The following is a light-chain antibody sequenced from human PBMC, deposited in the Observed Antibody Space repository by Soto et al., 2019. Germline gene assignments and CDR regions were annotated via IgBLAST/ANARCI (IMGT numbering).Light chain of an antibody. V-gene: IGKV3-11*02. CDR2: DAS. Sequence: EIVLTQSPATLSLSPGERATLSCRASQSVISYLAWYQQKPGQAPKLLIHDASNRATGIPARFSGSGSGRDFTLTSSSLAPEYSGVYYCQRRSTCPGTFGQGTKLEIK. J-gene: IGKJ2*01. CDR3: QRRSTCPGT. CDR1: QSVISY.